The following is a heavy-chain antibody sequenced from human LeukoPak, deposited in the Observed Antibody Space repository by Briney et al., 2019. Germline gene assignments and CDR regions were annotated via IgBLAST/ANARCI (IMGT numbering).Heavy chain of an antibody. CDR1: GGSFRAYY. CDR2: INHSGST. V-gene: IGHV4-34*01. CDR3: ARGLLDGDYAYYYYYMDV. D-gene: IGHD4-17*01. J-gene: IGHJ6*03. Sequence: PSETLSLTCAVYGGSFRAYYWNWIRQPPGKGLEWIGEINHSGSTKYNPSLKSRVTLSADTSENQFSLKLNSVTAADTAVYYCARGLLDGDYAYYYYYMDVWGKGTTVTVSS.